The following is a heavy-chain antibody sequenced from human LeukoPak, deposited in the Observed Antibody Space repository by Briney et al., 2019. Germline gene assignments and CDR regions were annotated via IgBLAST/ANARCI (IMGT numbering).Heavy chain of an antibody. CDR2: INPHSGGT. CDR3: ARDQTNCGGDCYKSSFDY. D-gene: IGHD2-21*02. J-gene: IGHJ4*02. V-gene: IGHV1-2*02. Sequence: ASVKVSCKASGYTFIDYYIHWVRQAPGQGLEWMGWINPHSGGTKSAQRFQGRVTMTRDTSISTAYMEVSRLKSDDTAVYYCARDQTNCGGDCYKSSFDYWGQGTLVTVSS. CDR1: GYTFIDYY.